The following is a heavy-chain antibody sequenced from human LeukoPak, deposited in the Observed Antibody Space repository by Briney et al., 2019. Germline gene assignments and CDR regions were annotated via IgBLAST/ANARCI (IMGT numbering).Heavy chain of an antibody. V-gene: IGHV3-9*01. D-gene: IGHD5-24*01. J-gene: IGHJ4*02. CDR1: GFTFDDYA. Sequence: GRSLRLSCAASGFTFDDYAMHWVRQAPGKGLEWVSGISWNSGSIGYADSVKGRFTISRDNAKNSLYLQMNSLRAEDTAVYYCATGRDGYFTPFDYWGQGTLVTVSS. CDR3: ATGRDGYFTPFDY. CDR2: ISWNSGSI.